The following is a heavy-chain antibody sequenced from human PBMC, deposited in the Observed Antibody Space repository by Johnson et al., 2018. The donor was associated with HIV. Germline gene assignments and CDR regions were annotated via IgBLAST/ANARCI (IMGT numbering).Heavy chain of an antibody. V-gene: IGHV3-74*02. CDR3: ALSGGAAAYDAFDI. D-gene: IGHD6-13*01. J-gene: IGHJ3*02. CDR2: INSDGSTT. Sequence: VQLVESGGGLVQPGGSLRLSCAASGFTFSSYWMHWVRQAAGKGLVWVSRINSDGSTTSYAASVKGRFTISRDNAKNTLYLQMNRLRAEDTAVYYCALSGGAAAYDAFDIWGQGTMVTVSS. CDR1: GFTFSSYW.